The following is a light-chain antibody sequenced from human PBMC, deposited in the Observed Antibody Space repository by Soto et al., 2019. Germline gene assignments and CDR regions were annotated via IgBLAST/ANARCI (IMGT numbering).Light chain of an antibody. CDR3: SSYTSSGSVI. J-gene: IGLJ2*01. CDR1: SSDVGGHNY. CDR2: DVN. V-gene: IGLV2-14*03. Sequence: QSALTQPASVSGSPGQSITISCTGTSSDVGGHNYVSWYQQHPGKAPKLMIYDVNDRPSGVSNRFSGSKSGNTASLTISGLQAEDEADYSCSSYTSSGSVIFGGGTKLTVL.